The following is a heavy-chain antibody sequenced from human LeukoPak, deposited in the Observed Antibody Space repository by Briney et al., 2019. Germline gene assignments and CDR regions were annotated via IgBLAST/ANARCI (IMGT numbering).Heavy chain of an antibody. CDR1: GFTFSSYS. Sequence: GGSLRLSCAASGFTFSSYSMSWVRQAPGKGLEWVANIKQDGSEKYYVDSVKGRFTISRDNAKNSLYLQMNSLRAEDTAVYYCARADIDPYTVVTQYYLDYWGQGTLVTVSS. CDR2: IKQDGSEK. CDR3: ARADIDPYTVVTQYYLDY. J-gene: IGHJ4*02. D-gene: IGHD4-23*01. V-gene: IGHV3-7*01.